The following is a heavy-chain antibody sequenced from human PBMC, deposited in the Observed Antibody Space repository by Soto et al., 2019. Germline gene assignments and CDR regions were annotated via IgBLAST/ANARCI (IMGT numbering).Heavy chain of an antibody. V-gene: IGHV1-3*05. CDR1: GYTFTSYA. D-gene: IGHD2-21*02. Sequence: QVQLVQSGAEEKKPGASVKVSCKASGYTFTSYAMHWVRQAPGQRLEWMGWINAGNGNTKYSQKFQGRVTITRDTYASTAYMELSSLRSEDTAVYYCARSIVGVTALDYWGQGTLVTVSS. J-gene: IGHJ4*02. CDR3: ARSIVGVTALDY. CDR2: INAGNGNT.